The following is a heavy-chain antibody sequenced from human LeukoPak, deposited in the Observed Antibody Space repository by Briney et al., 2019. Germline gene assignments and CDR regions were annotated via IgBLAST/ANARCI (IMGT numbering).Heavy chain of an antibody. J-gene: IGHJ4*02. CDR2: IDGGGGST. CDR3: AKVQYQLPPARWPSIY. V-gene: IGHV3-23*01. D-gene: IGHD2-2*01. Sequence: GGSLRLSCAASGFTFTRYTISWVRQAPGKGREWGSAIDGGGGSTYYADSVKGRFTISRDNSKNTRYLQMNRLRVADTAVYYCAKVQYQLPPARWPSIYWGQGTLVTVSS. CDR1: GFTFTRYT.